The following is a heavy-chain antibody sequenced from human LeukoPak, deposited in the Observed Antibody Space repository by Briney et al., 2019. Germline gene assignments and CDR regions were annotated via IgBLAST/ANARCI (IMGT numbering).Heavy chain of an antibody. D-gene: IGHD7-27*01. V-gene: IGHV1-2*02. CDR1: GYTFTGYY. CDR3: ARDLTGDPGYFDY. Sequence: GASVKVSCKASGYTFTGYYMHEVRQAPGQGLEWMGWINPNSGGTNYAQKFQGRVTMTRDTSISTAYMELSRLRSDDTAVYNCARDLTGDPGYFDYWGQGTLVTVSS. J-gene: IGHJ4*02. CDR2: INPNSGGT.